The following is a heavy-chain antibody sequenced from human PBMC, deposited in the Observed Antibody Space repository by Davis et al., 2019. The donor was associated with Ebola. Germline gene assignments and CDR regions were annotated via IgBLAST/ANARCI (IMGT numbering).Heavy chain of an antibody. D-gene: IGHD2-8*01. Sequence: GESLKISCAASGFTFDDYGMSWVRQAPGKGLEWVSGINWNGGSTGYADSVKGRFTISRDNAKNSLYLQMNSLRAEDTALYYCARGLMFDVLMVYAIHFDYWGQGTLVTVSS. V-gene: IGHV3-20*04. CDR3: ARGLMFDVLMVYAIHFDY. CDR1: GFTFDDYG. J-gene: IGHJ4*02. CDR2: INWNGGST.